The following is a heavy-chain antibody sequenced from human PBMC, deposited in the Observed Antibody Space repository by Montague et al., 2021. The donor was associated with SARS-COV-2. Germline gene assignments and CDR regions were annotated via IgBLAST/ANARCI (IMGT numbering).Heavy chain of an antibody. CDR2: IYYSGST. D-gene: IGHD3-3*01. Sequence: TLSLTCTVSGGSISSGGYYWSWIRQPPGKGLEWIGYIYYSGSTYYNPSLKSRVTISVDTFKNQFSLKLSSVTAADTAVYYCVRDSSITIFGVVNQFDYWGQGTLVTVSS. J-gene: IGHJ4*02. CDR3: VRDSSITIFGVVNQFDY. CDR1: GGSISSGGYY. V-gene: IGHV4-31*03.